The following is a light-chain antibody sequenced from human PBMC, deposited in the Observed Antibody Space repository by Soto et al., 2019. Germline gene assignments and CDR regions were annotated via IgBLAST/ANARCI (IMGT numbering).Light chain of an antibody. Sequence: EIVMTQSPATLSVSPGERVTLSCRASQSVTSNLAWYQQKPGQAPRLLIYSASTRATGIPARFSGSGSGTEFTLAISSMQSEDFAVYYCQQYIDGPPTFTFGQGTKLEIK. CDR3: QQYIDGPPTFT. J-gene: IGKJ2*01. CDR2: SAS. CDR1: QSVTSN. V-gene: IGKV3-15*01.